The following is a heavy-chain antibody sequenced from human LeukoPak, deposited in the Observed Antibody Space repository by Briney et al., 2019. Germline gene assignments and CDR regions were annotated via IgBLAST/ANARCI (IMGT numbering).Heavy chain of an antibody. CDR1: GGSISSYY. V-gene: IGHV4-59*12. D-gene: IGHD2-2*02. J-gene: IGHJ6*03. CDR2: IYYSGST. CDR3: ARDSSGVPAAIRGYYYYYMDV. Sequence: SETLSLTCTVSGGSISSYYWSWIRQPPGKGLEWIGYIYYSGSTNYNPSLKRRVTISVDTSKNQFSLKLSSVTAADTAVYYCARDSSGVPAAIRGYYYYYMDVWGKGTTVTVSS.